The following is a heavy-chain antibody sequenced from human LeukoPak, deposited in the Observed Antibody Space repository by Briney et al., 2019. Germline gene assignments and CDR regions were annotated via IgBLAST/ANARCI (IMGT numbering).Heavy chain of an antibody. J-gene: IGHJ3*02. Sequence: PGRSLRLSCPASGFTFSSYAMHWVRQAPGKGLEWVAVISYDGSNKYYADSVKGRFTISRDNAKNSLYLQMNSLRAEDTAVYYCARDFNSSSARHGAFDIWGQGTMVTVSS. CDR1: GFTFSSYA. CDR3: ARDFNSSSARHGAFDI. CDR2: ISYDGSNK. D-gene: IGHD6-6*01. V-gene: IGHV3-30-3*01.